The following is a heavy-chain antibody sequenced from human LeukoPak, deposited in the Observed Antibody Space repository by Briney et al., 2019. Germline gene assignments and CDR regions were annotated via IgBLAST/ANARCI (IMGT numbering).Heavy chain of an antibody. D-gene: IGHD4-17*01. CDR1: GFTFSSYG. CDR3: AKAPRSTVTYYYYYYMDV. J-gene: IGHJ6*03. CDR2: ISYDGSNN. Sequence: GRSLRLSCAASGFTFSSYGMHWVLQAPGKGLVWGTVISYDGSNNYYADSVKGRVTISRDNSKNQLYLQMYSLRGEDTAVYYGAKAPRSTVTYYYYYYMDVWGKGTTVTVSS. V-gene: IGHV3-30*18.